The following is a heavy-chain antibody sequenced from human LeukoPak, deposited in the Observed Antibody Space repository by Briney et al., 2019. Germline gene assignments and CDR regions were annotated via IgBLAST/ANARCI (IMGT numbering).Heavy chain of an antibody. J-gene: IGHJ4*02. D-gene: IGHD6-19*01. CDR2: IYYSGST. CDR3: ARQRAVAGSNDY. CDR1: GGSISSYY. Sequence: SETLSLTCTVSGGSISSYYWSWIRQPPGKGLEWIGYIYYSGSTNYNPSLKSRVTISVDTSKNQFSLKLSSVTAADTAVYYCARQRAVAGSNDYWGQGTLVTVSS. V-gene: IGHV4-59*08.